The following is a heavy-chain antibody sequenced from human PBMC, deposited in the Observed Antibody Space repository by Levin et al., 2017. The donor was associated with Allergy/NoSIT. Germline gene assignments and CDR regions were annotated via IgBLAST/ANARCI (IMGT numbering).Heavy chain of an antibody. D-gene: IGHD5-24*01. Sequence: KSSETLSLTCSVSGDSISSISYYWGWIRQPPGKGLEWIGTIYYSGTTYYNPSLKSRVTISVDTSKNQFSLKLSSVTAADTAVYYCARGGLQFPTAFPYWGQGTLVTVSS. V-gene: IGHV4-39*01. J-gene: IGHJ4*02. CDR2: IYYSGTT. CDR3: ARGGLQFPTAFPY. CDR1: GDSISSISYY.